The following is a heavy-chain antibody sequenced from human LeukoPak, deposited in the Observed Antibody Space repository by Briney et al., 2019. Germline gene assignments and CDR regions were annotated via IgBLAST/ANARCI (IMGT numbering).Heavy chain of an antibody. V-gene: IGHV4-4*07. D-gene: IGHD1-7*01. CDR2: IYTSGST. CDR3: ARVAYNWNYSETGGLYYYYYYMDV. Sequence: SETLSLTCTVSGGSISSHYWSWIRQPPGKGLEWIGRIYTSGSTNYNPSLKSRVTMSVDTSKNQFSLKLSSVTAADTAVYYCARVAYNWNYSETGGLYYYYYYMDVWGKGTTVTVSS. J-gene: IGHJ6*03. CDR1: GGSISSHY.